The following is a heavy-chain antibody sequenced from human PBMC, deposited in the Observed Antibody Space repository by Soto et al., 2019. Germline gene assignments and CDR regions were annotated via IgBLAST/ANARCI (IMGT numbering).Heavy chain of an antibody. CDR2: IYYSGST. CDR3: ARDPTMVRGGHYGMDV. Sequence: QVQLQESGPGLVKPSQTLSLTCTVSGGSISSGGYYWSWIRQHPGKGLEWIGYIYYSGSTYYNPSLKSRVTISVDTSKNQFSPKLSSVTAAHTAVYYCARDPTMVRGGHYGMDVWGQGTTVTVSS. J-gene: IGHJ6*02. D-gene: IGHD3-10*01. V-gene: IGHV4-31*03. CDR1: GGSISSGGYY.